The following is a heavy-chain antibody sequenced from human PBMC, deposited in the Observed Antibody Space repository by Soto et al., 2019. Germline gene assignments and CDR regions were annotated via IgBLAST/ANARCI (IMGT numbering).Heavy chain of an antibody. Sequence: EVQLLESGGGLVQPGGSLRLSCAASGFTFSSYAMSWVRQAPGKGLEWVSAISGSGGSTYYADSVKGRFTITRDNAKNTLYQQMNSLRAEDTAVYYSAKNYYDSSGSTPTDYVFDSSCQGTMVTVAS. CDR1: GFTFSSYA. D-gene: IGHD3-22*01. CDR3: AKNYYDSSGSTPTDYVFDS. CDR2: ISGSGGST. J-gene: IGHJ3*02. V-gene: IGHV3-23*01.